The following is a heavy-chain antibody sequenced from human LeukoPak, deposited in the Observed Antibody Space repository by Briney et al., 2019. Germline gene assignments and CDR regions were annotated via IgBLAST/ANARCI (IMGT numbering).Heavy chain of an antibody. D-gene: IGHD2-2*01. Sequence: GGSLRLSCAASGFTFSSYSMNWVRQAPGKGLEWVANIKQDGSEKYYVDSVKGRFTISRDNAKNSLYLQMNSLRAEDTAVYYCVSFYETYWGRGTLVTVSS. CDR3: VSFYETY. J-gene: IGHJ4*02. V-gene: IGHV3-7*01. CDR2: IKQDGSEK. CDR1: GFTFSSYS.